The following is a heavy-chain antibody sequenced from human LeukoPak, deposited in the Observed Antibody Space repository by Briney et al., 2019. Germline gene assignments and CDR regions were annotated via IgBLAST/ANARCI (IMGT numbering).Heavy chain of an antibody. Sequence: SETLSLTCTVSGGSISSSSYYWGWIRQPPGKGLEWIGSLYYSGNTYYNPSLKSRVTIFVDTSKNQFSLKLSSVTAADTAVYHCARLRNVHHRIRALYYFDYWGQGTLVTVSS. D-gene: IGHD1-1*01. CDR1: GGSISSSSYY. J-gene: IGHJ4*02. CDR2: LYYSGNT. V-gene: IGHV4-39*01. CDR3: ARLRNVHHRIRALYYFDY.